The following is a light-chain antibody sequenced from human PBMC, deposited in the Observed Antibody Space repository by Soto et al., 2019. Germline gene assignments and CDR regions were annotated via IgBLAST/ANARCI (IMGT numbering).Light chain of an antibody. V-gene: IGKV1-5*03. Sequence: DIPITQSPSTLSGSVGDRVTITCRASQTISSWLAWYQQKPGKAPKLLIYKASTLKSGVPSRFSGSGSGTEFTLTISSLQPDDFATYYCQQYETFSGTFGPGTKVDIK. CDR3: QQYETFSGT. J-gene: IGKJ1*01. CDR2: KAS. CDR1: QTISSW.